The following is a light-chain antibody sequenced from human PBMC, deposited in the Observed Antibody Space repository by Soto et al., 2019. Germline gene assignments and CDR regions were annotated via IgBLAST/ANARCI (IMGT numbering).Light chain of an antibody. CDR2: DAS. CDR1: QSVSSY. Sequence: EIVLTQSPATLSLSPGERATLSCRASQSVSSYLAWYQQKPGQAPRLLIYDASNRATGIPARFSGSGSGTDFKLTISSLEPEDFPVYYCQQRSNWPLTFGGGTKVEIK. V-gene: IGKV3-11*01. J-gene: IGKJ4*01. CDR3: QQRSNWPLT.